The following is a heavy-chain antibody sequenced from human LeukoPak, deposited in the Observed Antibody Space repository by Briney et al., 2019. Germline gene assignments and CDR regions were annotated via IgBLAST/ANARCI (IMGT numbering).Heavy chain of an antibody. V-gene: IGHV3-48*03. D-gene: IGHD5-24*01. CDR2: ISSNGHTL. CDR1: GFTFSGYE. J-gene: IGHJ4*02. Sequence: PGGSLRLSCAASGFTFSGYEMNWVRQAPGKGLEWVSYISSNGHTLYYADSAKGRFTISRDNAKNSLYLQMNSLRADDTAVYYCARLRGRDGYNSDYWGQGTLVTVSS. CDR3: ARLRGRDGYNSDY.